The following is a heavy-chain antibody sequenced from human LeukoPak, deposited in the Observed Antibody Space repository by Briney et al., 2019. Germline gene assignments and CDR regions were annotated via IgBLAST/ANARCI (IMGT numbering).Heavy chain of an antibody. D-gene: IGHD1-26*01. CDR1: GGSISSGGYY. Sequence: SQTLSLTCTVSGGSISSGGYYWSWIRQHPGKGLEWIGYIYYSGSTYYNPSPKSRVTISVDTSKNQFSLKLSSVTAADTAVYYCARAVGATSDYYYGMDVWGQGTTVTVSS. CDR3: ARAVGATSDYYYGMDV. CDR2: IYYSGST. J-gene: IGHJ6*02. V-gene: IGHV4-31*03.